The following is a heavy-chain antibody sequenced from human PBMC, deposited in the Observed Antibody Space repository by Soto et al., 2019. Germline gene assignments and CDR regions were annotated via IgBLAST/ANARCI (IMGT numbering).Heavy chain of an antibody. CDR2: IYYTGST. CDR3: ARPWPYYYYYGLDV. J-gene: IGHJ6*02. Sequence: PSXTLSLTCTLSGGSISSSSYYWCWIRQPPGKGLEWIGSIYYTGSTYYNPSLKSRVTISVDTSKSQFSLKLISVTAADTAVYYCARPWPYYYYYGLDVWGQGATVTVSS. V-gene: IGHV4-39*01. CDR1: GGSISSSSYY.